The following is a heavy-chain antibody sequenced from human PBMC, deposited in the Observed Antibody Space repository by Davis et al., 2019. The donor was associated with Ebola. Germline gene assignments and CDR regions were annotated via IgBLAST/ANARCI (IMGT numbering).Heavy chain of an antibody. Sequence: WVRQPPGKGLEWLSTISGSGDHRYESDSVKGRFIISRDNSKNTLYLQLDRLQGDDTAMYYCSQNKWELPTDWGQGTLVTVSS. D-gene: IGHD1-7*01. V-gene: IGHV3-23*01. CDR3: SQNKWELPTD. CDR2: ISGSGDHR. J-gene: IGHJ4*02.